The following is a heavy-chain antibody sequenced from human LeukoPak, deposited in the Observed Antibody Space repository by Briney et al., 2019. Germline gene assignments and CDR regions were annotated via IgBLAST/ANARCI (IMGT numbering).Heavy chain of an antibody. V-gene: IGHV3-21*01. D-gene: IGHD6-19*01. Sequence: GGSLRLSCAVSGFTFGSYSMNWVRQAPGKGLEWVSFINSSGSYIYYADSVKGRFTISRDNAKNSLYLQMNSLRAEDTAVYYCASQTPRRLPIAVADYFDYWGQGTLVTVSS. CDR2: INSSGSYI. J-gene: IGHJ4*02. CDR3: ASQTPRRLPIAVADYFDY. CDR1: GFTFGSYS.